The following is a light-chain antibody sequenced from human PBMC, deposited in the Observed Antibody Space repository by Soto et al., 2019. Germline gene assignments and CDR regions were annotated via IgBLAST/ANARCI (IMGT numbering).Light chain of an antibody. CDR3: QQYNDWPLT. V-gene: IGKV3-15*01. J-gene: IGKJ1*01. CDR1: QSVRSSY. CDR2: GAF. Sequence: EFVLTQSPGTLSLSPGERATLSCRASQSVRSSYLAWYRQKPGQAPSLLIYGAFTRATGIPTRFSGTGSGTEFTLTISSLQSEDFALYYCQQYNDWPLTFGQGTKVDIK.